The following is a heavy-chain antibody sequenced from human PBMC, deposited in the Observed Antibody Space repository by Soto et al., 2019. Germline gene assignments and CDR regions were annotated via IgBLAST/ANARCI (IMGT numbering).Heavy chain of an antibody. Sequence: QVQLQESGPGLVKPSQTLSLTCTVSGGSISGGGYYWTWIRQHPGKGLEWIGYIYYSGSTYYNPSLKSRVTISVDTSKNQFSLKLSSVTAADTAVYYCARVCGGDCHYGMDVWGQGITVTVSS. CDR2: IYYSGST. J-gene: IGHJ6*02. CDR1: GGSISGGGYY. CDR3: ARVCGGDCHYGMDV. V-gene: IGHV4-31*03. D-gene: IGHD2-21*02.